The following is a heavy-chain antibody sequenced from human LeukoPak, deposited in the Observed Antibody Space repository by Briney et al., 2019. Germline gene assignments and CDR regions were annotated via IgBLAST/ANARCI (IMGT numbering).Heavy chain of an antibody. D-gene: IGHD3-10*01. Sequence: GGSLRLSCAASGFTFSSYEMNWGRQAPGKGLEWVSYISSSGSTIYYADSVKGRFTISRDNAKNSLYLQMNSLRAEDTAVYYCANSLWFGELYFDYWGQGTLVTVSS. J-gene: IGHJ4*02. CDR1: GFTFSSYE. V-gene: IGHV3-48*03. CDR2: ISSSGSTI. CDR3: ANSLWFGELYFDY.